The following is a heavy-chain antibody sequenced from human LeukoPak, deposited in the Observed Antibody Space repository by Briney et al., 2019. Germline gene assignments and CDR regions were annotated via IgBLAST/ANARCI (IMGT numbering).Heavy chain of an antibody. D-gene: IGHD3-16*01. V-gene: IGHV3-48*03. CDR3: ALIREIDAFDI. J-gene: IGHJ3*02. Sequence: PGGALRVSCAASGFTFSSYEMNWVRQAPGKGLEWVSYISSSGSAIYYADSVKGRFTISRDNAKNSLYLQMNSLRAEDTAVYYCALIREIDAFDIWGQGTMVTVSS. CDR2: ISSSGSAI. CDR1: GFTFSSYE.